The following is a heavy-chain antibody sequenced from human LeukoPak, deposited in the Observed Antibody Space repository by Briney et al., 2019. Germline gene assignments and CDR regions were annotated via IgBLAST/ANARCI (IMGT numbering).Heavy chain of an antibody. CDR2: ISPNNGGT. Sequence: GASVKVSCKASGYTFTAYYMHWVRQAPGQGLEWMGWISPNNGGTNYAQQFQGRVTMTRDTSTTTAYMELSSLRSDDTAVYFCARALLRGSYSDFDYWGRGTLVTVSS. V-gene: IGHV1-2*02. J-gene: IGHJ4*02. D-gene: IGHD3-16*01. CDR3: ARALLRGSYSDFDY. CDR1: GYTFTAYY.